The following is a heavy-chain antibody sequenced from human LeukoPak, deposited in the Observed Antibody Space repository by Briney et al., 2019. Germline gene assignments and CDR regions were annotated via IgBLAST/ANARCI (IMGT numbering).Heavy chain of an antibody. V-gene: IGHV4-38-2*02. CDR2: IYHSGST. CDR3: AREDEQRSWFDP. J-gene: IGHJ5*02. CDR1: GYSISSGYY. Sequence: PSETLSLTCTVSGYSISSGYYWGWIRRPPGKGLEWIGSIYHSGSTYYNPSLKSRVTISVDTSKNQFSLKLSSVTAADTAVYYCAREDEQRSWFDPWGQGTLVTVSS. D-gene: IGHD6-25*01.